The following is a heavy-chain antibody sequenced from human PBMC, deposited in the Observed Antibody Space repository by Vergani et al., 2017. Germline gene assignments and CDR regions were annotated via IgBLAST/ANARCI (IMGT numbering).Heavy chain of an antibody. CDR1: EYSFGNYW. D-gene: IGHD2/OR15-2a*01. Sequence: EVELVQSGPEMRKPGESLKIFCKGSEYSFGNYWIGWVRQMPGKGLEWMGIIYPADSDTRYSPSFQGQVTISADKSISTAFLQWDSLKASDTALYYCARHTTFTDSGGQGTLVTVS. J-gene: IGHJ4*02. V-gene: IGHV5-51*01. CDR3: ARHTTFTDS. CDR2: IYPADSDT.